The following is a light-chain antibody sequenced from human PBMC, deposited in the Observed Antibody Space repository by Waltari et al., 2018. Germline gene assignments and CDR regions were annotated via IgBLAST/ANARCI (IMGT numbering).Light chain of an antibody. Sequence: EVVLTQSPATLSLSPGERATLPCRASQRVRIYLVWYRQKPGQPPRLLINDATKRATGIPARFSGSGSGTDFTLTISSLEPEDFAVYYCQQRSKWPWTFGQGTKVEF. CDR2: DAT. CDR1: QRVRIY. V-gene: IGKV3-11*01. CDR3: QQRSKWPWT. J-gene: IGKJ1*01.